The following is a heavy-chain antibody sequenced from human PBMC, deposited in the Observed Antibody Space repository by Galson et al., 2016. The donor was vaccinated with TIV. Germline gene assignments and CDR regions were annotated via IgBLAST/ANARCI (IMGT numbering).Heavy chain of an antibody. CDR2: IYSGGNT. D-gene: IGHD2-21*01. Sequence: LRLSCAASGFTVSDNYMTWIRQAPGEGLEWVSIIYSGGNTLYADSVKGRFTISRDDSKNTLYLQMNSLRPEDTAVYYCARERRHCGNECYLYYYYGMDVWGQGTTVTVSS. CDR3: ARERRHCGNECYLYYYYGMDV. V-gene: IGHV3-66*02. J-gene: IGHJ6*02. CDR1: GFTVSDNY.